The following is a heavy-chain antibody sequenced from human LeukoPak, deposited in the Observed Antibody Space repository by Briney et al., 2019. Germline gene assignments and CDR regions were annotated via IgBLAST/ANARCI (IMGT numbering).Heavy chain of an antibody. CDR2: IYYSGST. CDR3: ARENWVFDY. CDR1: GGSISSYY. Sequence: SETLSLTCTVSGGSISSYYWSWIRQPPGKGLEWIGYIYYSGSTNYNPSLKSRVTISVDTSKNQFSLTVRSVTAADTAVYYCARENWVFDYWAQGILVTVSS. D-gene: IGHD7-27*01. J-gene: IGHJ4*02. V-gene: IGHV4-59*12.